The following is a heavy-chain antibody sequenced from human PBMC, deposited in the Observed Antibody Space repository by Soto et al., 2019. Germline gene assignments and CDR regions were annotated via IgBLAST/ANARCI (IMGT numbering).Heavy chain of an antibody. D-gene: IGHD7-27*01. J-gene: IGHJ4*02. CDR1: GFIFKMYW. V-gene: IGHV3-74*01. Sequence: GGSLRLSCAASGFIFKMYWMHWVRQSPGKWLVWISRIYNDGTYSDYADSVRGRFTISRDNVNDTLYLQMNNLRAEDSGLYYCKRGPPANFTGTGAYWGQGXQVTVYS. CDR2: IYNDGTYS. CDR3: KRGPPANFTGTGAY.